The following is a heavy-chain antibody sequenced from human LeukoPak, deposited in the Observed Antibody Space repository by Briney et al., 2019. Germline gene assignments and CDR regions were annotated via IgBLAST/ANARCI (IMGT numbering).Heavy chain of an antibody. J-gene: IGHJ4*02. CDR3: AKVSFPRTTHFDY. CDR1: GFTFSSYG. CDR2: ISGSGGST. D-gene: IGHD4-11*01. Sequence: GGSLRLSCAASGFTFSSYGMHWVRQAPGKGLEWVSAISGSGGSTYYADSVKGRFTISRDDSKNTLYLQMNSLRAEDTAVYYCAKVSFPRTTHFDYWGQGTLVTVSS. V-gene: IGHV3-23*01.